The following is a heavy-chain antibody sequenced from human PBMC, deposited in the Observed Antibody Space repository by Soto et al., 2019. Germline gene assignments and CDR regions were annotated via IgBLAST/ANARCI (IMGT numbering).Heavy chain of an antibody. Sequence: PRESLKISCKGSGYSFTSYWISWVRQMPGKGLEWMGRIDPSDSYTNYSPSFQGHVTISADKSISTAYLQWSSLKASDTAMYYCARRRRIAAAGTSYYYYYGMDVWGQGTTVTVSS. CDR1: GYSFTSYW. CDR2: IDPSDSYT. J-gene: IGHJ6*02. CDR3: ARRRRIAAAGTSYYYYYGMDV. D-gene: IGHD6-13*01. V-gene: IGHV5-10-1*01.